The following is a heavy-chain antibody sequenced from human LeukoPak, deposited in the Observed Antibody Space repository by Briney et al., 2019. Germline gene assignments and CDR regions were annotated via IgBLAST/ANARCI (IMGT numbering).Heavy chain of an antibody. CDR3: AREGATPDSYQLLNYGMDV. V-gene: IGHV1-69*10. CDR2: IIPILGIA. Sequence: GASVKVSCKASGGTFSSYAISWVRQAPGQGLEWMGGIIPILGIANYAQKFQGRVTITADKSTSTAYMELSSLRSEDTAVYYCAREGATPDSYQLLNYGMDVWGQGTTVTVSS. D-gene: IGHD2-2*01. CDR1: GGTFSSYA. J-gene: IGHJ6*02.